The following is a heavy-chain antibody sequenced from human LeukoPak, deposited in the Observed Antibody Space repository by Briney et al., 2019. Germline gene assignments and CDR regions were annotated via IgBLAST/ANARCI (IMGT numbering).Heavy chain of an antibody. CDR3: ARGSRLAASSAFDI. J-gene: IGHJ3*02. D-gene: IGHD2-15*01. CDR2: IRQDGSET. CDR1: AFTFNNYW. Sequence: PGGSLRLSCAASAFTFNNYWMSWVRQAPGKGLEWVANIRQDGSETYHVDSVKGRFTISRDNAKNSLYLQMDSLRAEDTALYYCARGSRLAASSAFDIWGQGTMVTVSS. V-gene: IGHV3-7*05.